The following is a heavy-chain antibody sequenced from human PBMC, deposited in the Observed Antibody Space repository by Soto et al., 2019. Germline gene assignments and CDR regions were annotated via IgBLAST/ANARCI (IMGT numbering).Heavy chain of an antibody. Sequence: SETLSLTCDVSGDSISTYYWSWIRQPPGKGLEWIGYVYYSGSTLYNPSLESRVTMSIDMSKKQVSLKLTSVIAADTAVYYCARTRMIESWIDYWGHGTLVTVS. CDR3: ARTRMIESWIDY. CDR2: VYYSGST. D-gene: IGHD2-21*01. J-gene: IGHJ4*01. V-gene: IGHV4-59*01. CDR1: GDSISTYY.